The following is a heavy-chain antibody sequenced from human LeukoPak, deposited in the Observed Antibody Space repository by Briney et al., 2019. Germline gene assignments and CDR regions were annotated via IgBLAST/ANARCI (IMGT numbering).Heavy chain of an antibody. V-gene: IGHV1-2*02. CDR3: AREYSSTSGRLYDY. J-gene: IGHJ4*02. D-gene: IGHD6-6*01. Sequence: ASVKVSCKASGYTFTGYYMHWVRQAPGLGLEWMGWIAPNSGGTNYAQNFQGRVTMTRDTSINTAYMELTRLTSDDTAVYYCAREYSSTSGRLYDYWGLGTLVTVSS. CDR1: GYTFTGYY. CDR2: IAPNSGGT.